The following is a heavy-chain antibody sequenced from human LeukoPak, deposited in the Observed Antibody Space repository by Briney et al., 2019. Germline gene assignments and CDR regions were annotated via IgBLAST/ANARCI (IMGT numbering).Heavy chain of an antibody. J-gene: IGHJ4*02. CDR3: ARETLSSSWTYDY. CDR2: ISSSSTIL. Sequence: HSGGSLRLSCAASGFTFSNYNMNWVRQAPGKGLEWVSYISSSSTILYYADSVKGRFTISRDNAKNSLYLQMISLRAEDTAVYYSARETLSSSWTYDYWGQGTLVTVSS. V-gene: IGHV3-48*01. CDR1: GFTFSNYN. D-gene: IGHD6-13*01.